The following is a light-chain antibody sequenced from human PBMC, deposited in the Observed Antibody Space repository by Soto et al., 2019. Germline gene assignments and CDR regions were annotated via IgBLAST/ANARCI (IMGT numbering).Light chain of an antibody. CDR3: QQYGGTPSYA. Sequence: EIVLTQSPGTLSLSPGERATLSCRASQSVRSSYLAWYQQKPGQAPRLLIYGASSRATGITQRFSGSGSGTDFTLRISRLEPEDIAVYYWQQYGGTPSYAFGQVNKLEIK. CDR1: QSVRSSY. V-gene: IGKV3-20*01. CDR2: GAS. J-gene: IGKJ2*01.